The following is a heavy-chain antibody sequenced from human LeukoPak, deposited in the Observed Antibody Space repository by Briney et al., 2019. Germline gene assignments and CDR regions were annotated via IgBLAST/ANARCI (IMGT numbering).Heavy chain of an antibody. Sequence: ASVKVSCKASGYTFTSYGISWVRQAPGQGLEWMGWISAYNGNTNYAQKLQGRVTMTTDTSTSTAHMELRSLRSDDTAVYYCARQIYSSSWYYYMDVWGKGTTVTISS. J-gene: IGHJ6*03. CDR3: ARQIYSSSWYYYMDV. CDR2: ISAYNGNT. D-gene: IGHD6-13*01. V-gene: IGHV1-18*01. CDR1: GYTFTSYG.